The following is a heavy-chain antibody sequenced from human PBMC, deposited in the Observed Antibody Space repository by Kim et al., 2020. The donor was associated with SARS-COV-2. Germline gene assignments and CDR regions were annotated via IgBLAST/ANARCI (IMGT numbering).Heavy chain of an antibody. V-gene: IGHV3-33*01. D-gene: IGHD3-10*01. Sequence: GGSLRLSCVASGFSFRNYGMHWVRQAPGKGLEWVAVIWYDGSSRYYVDSVKGRFTISRDNSKNTLFLQMNGLRGDDTAVYYCARDDYYGSGTHYRGHGMDGGGQGNTVTVSS. J-gene: IGHJ6*02. CDR2: IWYDGSSR. CDR3: ARDDYYGSGTHYRGHGMDG. CDR1: GFSFRNYG.